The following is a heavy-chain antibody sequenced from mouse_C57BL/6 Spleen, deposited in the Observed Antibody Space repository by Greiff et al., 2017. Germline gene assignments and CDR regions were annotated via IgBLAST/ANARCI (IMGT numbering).Heavy chain of an antibody. CDR3: ASLNWEGFWFAY. V-gene: IGHV7-3*01. J-gene: IGHJ3*01. D-gene: IGHD4-1*02. CDR1: GFTFTDYY. CDR2: IRNKANGYTT. Sequence: VQGVESGGGLVQPGGSLSLSCAASGFTFTDYYMSWVRQPPGKALEWLGFIRNKANGYTTEYSASVKGRFTISRDNSQSILYLQMNALRAEDSATYYGASLNWEGFWFAYWGQGTLVTVSA.